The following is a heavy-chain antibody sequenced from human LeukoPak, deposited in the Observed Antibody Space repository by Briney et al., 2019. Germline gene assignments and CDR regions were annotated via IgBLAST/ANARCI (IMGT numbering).Heavy chain of an antibody. Sequence: ASVKVSCKASGGTFSSYAISWVRQAPGQGLEWMGGIIPIFGTANYAQKFQGGVTITADESTSTAYMELSSLRSEDTAVYYCARSPGQQLTYDYWGQGTLVTVSS. J-gene: IGHJ4*02. D-gene: IGHD6-13*01. V-gene: IGHV1-69*13. CDR2: IIPIFGTA. CDR3: ARSPGQQLTYDY. CDR1: GGTFSSYA.